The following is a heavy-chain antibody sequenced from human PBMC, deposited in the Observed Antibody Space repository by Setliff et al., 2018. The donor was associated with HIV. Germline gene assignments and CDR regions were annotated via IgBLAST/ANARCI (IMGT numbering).Heavy chain of an antibody. J-gene: IGHJ4*02. CDR3: ARAQIAAPRPYEY. D-gene: IGHD6-6*01. V-gene: IGHV3-15*01. Sequence: GGSLRLSCAASGFTFSNAWMSWVRQAPGKGLEWVGRIKRKTDGGTTDYAAPVKGRFTISRDDSKNTLYLQMNSLKTEDTALYYCARAQIAAPRPYEYWGQGTLVTVSS. CDR2: IKRKTDGGTT. CDR1: GFTFSNAW.